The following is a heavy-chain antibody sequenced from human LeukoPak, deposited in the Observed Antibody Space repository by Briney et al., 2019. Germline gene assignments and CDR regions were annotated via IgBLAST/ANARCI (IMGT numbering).Heavy chain of an antibody. D-gene: IGHD2-2*01. CDR3: TTRYCSSTSCSGEGWFDP. J-gene: IGHJ5*02. V-gene: IGHV3-15*01. CDR1: GFTFSNAW. CDR2: IKSKTDGGTT. Sequence: PGGSLRLSCAASGFTFSNAWMSWVRQAPGKGLDWVGRIKSKTDGGTTDYAAPVKGRFTISRDDSKNTLYLQMNSLKTEDTAVYYCTTRYCSSTSCSGEGWFDPWGQGTLVTVSS.